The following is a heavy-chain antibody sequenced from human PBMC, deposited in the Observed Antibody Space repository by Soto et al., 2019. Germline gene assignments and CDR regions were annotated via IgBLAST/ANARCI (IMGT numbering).Heavy chain of an antibody. CDR2: ISGSGANT. J-gene: IGHJ4*02. CDR1: GFSISSDA. CDR3: AKRQSGNFGPFDS. Sequence: ESLLLSCAASGFSISSDAMSWVRQAPGKGLEWVSGISGSGANTNYADSVKGRFAISIDNSKNTLYLQMSSLRAEDTAVYYCAKRQSGNFGPFDSWGQGTLVTVSS. V-gene: IGHV3-23*01. D-gene: IGHD2-21*02.